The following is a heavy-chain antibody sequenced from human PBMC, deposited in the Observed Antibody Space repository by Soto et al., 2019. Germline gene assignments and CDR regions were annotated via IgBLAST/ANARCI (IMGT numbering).Heavy chain of an antibody. D-gene: IGHD6-19*01. Sequence: EVHLLEYGGGLVQPGGSLRLSCVVSGSTFSSDDMSWVRQAPGRGLEWVSGISDSGGSTYYADSVKGRFTISRDNAKNTLYLQMKSLRVEHTALYYCAKDGGWSLAGAGLFDYWGPGTQVTGSS. CDR3: AKDGGWSLAGAGLFDY. CDR2: ISDSGGST. J-gene: IGHJ4*02. V-gene: IGHV3-23*01. CDR1: GSTFSSDD.